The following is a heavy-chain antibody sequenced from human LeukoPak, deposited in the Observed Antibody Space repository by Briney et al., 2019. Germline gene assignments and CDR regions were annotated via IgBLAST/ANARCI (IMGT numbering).Heavy chain of an antibody. Sequence: ASVKVSCKASGYTFTGYYVHWVRQAPGQGLEWMGWINPNSGGTNYAQKFQGRVTMTRDTSISTAYMELSRLRSDDTAVYYCARDFYDTSGYYSRLSDYWGQGTLVTVSS. J-gene: IGHJ4*02. D-gene: IGHD3-22*01. V-gene: IGHV1-2*02. CDR1: GYTFTGYY. CDR3: ARDFYDTSGYYSRLSDY. CDR2: INPNSGGT.